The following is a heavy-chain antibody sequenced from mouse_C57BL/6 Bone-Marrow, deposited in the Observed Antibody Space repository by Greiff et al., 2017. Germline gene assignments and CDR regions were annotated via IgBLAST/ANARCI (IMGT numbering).Heavy chain of an antibody. J-gene: IGHJ4*01. CDR3: TTELYYRKRYYAMDY. Sequence: EVKLVESGAELVRPGASVKLSCTASGFNIKDDYMHWVKQRPEQGLEWIGWIDPENGDTEYASKFQGKATITADTASNTAYLQLSSLTSEDTAVYYCTTELYYRKRYYAMDYWGQGTSVTVSS. V-gene: IGHV14-4*01. D-gene: IGHD2-14*01. CDR1: GFNIKDDY. CDR2: IDPENGDT.